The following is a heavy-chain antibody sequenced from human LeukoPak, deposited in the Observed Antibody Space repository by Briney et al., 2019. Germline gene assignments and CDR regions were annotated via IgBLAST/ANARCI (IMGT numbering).Heavy chain of an antibody. J-gene: IGHJ4*02. Sequence: PGGSLRLSCAASGFTFSNYAMSWVRQAPGKGLEWVSGISGSGVYTYYADSVKGRFTISRDNSKNRLYLQMNGLRAEDTAIYYCAKFSLGYWGQGTLVTVSS. CDR1: GFTFSNYA. CDR3: AKFSLGY. V-gene: IGHV3-23*01. CDR2: ISGSGVYT. D-gene: IGHD3-16*01.